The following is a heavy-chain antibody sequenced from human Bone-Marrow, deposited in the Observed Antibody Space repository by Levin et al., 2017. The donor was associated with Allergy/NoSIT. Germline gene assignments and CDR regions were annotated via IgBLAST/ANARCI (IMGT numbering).Heavy chain of an antibody. Sequence: GGSLRLSCASSGFTFSGYWMAWVRQAPGKGLEWVANINRDGGDGYSVDSVKGRFTISRDNARTSLDLQMNSLRVEDTAVYYCARNGAWSFEFWGQGTVVTVSS. CDR1: GFTFSGYW. J-gene: IGHJ4*02. V-gene: IGHV3-7*02. CDR3: ARNGAWSFEF. CDR2: INRDGGDG. D-gene: IGHD2-8*01.